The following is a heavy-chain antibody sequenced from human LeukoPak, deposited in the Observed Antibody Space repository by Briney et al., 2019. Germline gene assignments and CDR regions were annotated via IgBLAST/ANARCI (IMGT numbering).Heavy chain of an antibody. CDR3: ARHFGT. Sequence: GSLRLSCAASGFIFSNYGMNWVRQPPGKGLEWIGSIYYSGSTYYNPSLKSRVTISVDTSKNQFSLKLRSVTAADTAVYYCARHFGTWGQGTLVTVSS. V-gene: IGHV4-39*01. D-gene: IGHD3/OR15-3a*01. CDR1: GFIFSNYG. J-gene: IGHJ4*02. CDR2: IYYSGST.